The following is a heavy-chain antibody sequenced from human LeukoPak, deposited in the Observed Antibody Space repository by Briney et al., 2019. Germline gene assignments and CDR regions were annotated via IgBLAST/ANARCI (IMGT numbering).Heavy chain of an antibody. CDR3: ARDTRTAQGFDY. J-gene: IGHJ4*02. D-gene: IGHD2-15*01. V-gene: IGHV4-59*12. CDR2: IFQSGHT. Sequence: SETLSLTCTVSGGSISSYYWSWIRQPPGKGLEWTGSIFQSGHTYCSPSLKSRVTISVDTSNNRFSLSLSAVTAADTAIYYCARDTRTAQGFDYWGQGILVTVSS. CDR1: GGSISSYY.